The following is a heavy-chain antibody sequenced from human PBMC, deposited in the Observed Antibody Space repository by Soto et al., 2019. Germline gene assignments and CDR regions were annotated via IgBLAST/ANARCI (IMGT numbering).Heavy chain of an antibody. J-gene: IGHJ6*02. CDR3: ARDSPNYGRFGDYSNYGMDV. D-gene: IGHD4-4*01. Sequence: GGSLRLSCAASGFTFSSYSMNWVRQAPGKGLEWVSSISSSSSYIYYADSVKGRFTISRDNAKNSLYLQMNSLRAEDTAVYYCARDSPNYGRFGDYSNYGMDVWGQGTTVTVSS. CDR1: GFTFSSYS. V-gene: IGHV3-21*01. CDR2: ISSSSSYI.